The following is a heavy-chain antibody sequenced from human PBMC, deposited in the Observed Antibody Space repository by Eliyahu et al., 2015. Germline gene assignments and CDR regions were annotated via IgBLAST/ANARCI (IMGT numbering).Heavy chain of an antibody. D-gene: IGHD2-2*01. Sequence: EVQLVESGGGLVQPGGSLRLSCAASGFTFSSYWMGWVRQAPGKGLEWVANIKEDGSDKYYVDSLKGRFTISRDNTKKSLYLQMNTLRAEDTAVYYCARDTYRFFDLWGRGALVTVSS. J-gene: IGHJ2*01. CDR1: GFTFSSYW. CDR2: IKEDGSDK. CDR3: ARDTYRFFDL. V-gene: IGHV3-7*01.